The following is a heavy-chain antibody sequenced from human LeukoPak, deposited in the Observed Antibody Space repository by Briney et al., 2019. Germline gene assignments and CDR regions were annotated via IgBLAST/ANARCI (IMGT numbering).Heavy chain of an antibody. D-gene: IGHD5-24*01. V-gene: IGHV4-59*01. CDR2: IYYSGST. Sequence: SETLSLTCTVSGDSISNYHWSWIRQPPGKGLEWIGYIYYSGSTNYNPSLKSRVTISVDTSKNQFSLKLSSVTAADTAVYYCARGRRDGYNPYWYFDLWGRGTLVTVSS. CDR1: GDSISNYH. J-gene: IGHJ2*01. CDR3: ARGRRDGYNPYWYFDL.